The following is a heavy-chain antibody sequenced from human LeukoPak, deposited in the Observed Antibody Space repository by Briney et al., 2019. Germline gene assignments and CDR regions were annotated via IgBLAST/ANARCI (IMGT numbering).Heavy chain of an antibody. Sequence: GGSLRLSCAASGFTFSSYAMSWVRQAPGKGLEWVSAISGSGGSTYYADSVKGRFTISRDNSKNTLYLQMNSLRAEDTAVYYCAKDLIVATTRYYYYMDVWGKGTTVTVPS. J-gene: IGHJ6*03. CDR1: GFTFSSYA. D-gene: IGHD5-12*01. CDR3: AKDLIVATTRYYYYMDV. CDR2: ISGSGGST. V-gene: IGHV3-23*01.